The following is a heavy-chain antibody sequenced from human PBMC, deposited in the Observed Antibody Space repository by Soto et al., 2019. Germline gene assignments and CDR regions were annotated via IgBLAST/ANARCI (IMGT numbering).Heavy chain of an antibody. J-gene: IGHJ5*02. CDR3: ARGGHGASDP. CDR2: MNTDSDYT. D-gene: IGHD3-16*01. CDR1: EYTFTSYD. Sequence: QAQLVQSGAAVKKPGASVKVSCKASEYTFTSYDINWVRQATGQGLEWMGWMNTDSDYTEYAQKCQGRVSMTRNTSISTAYMELSSLPSEAIAVYYGARGGHGASDPWGQGTLVTVSS. V-gene: IGHV1-8*01.